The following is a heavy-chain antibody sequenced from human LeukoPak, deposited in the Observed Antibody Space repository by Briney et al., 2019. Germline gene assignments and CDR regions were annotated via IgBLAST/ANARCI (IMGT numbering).Heavy chain of an antibody. CDR2: INPNSGGT. Sequence: ASVKVSCKASGYTFTCYYMHWVRQAPGQGREWMGWINPNSGGTNYAQKFQGWVTMTRDTSISTAYMELSRLRSDDTAVYYCARGGDILTGVPWFDPWGQGTLVTVSS. CDR3: ARGGDILTGVPWFDP. CDR1: GYTFTCYY. J-gene: IGHJ5*02. V-gene: IGHV1-2*04. D-gene: IGHD3-9*01.